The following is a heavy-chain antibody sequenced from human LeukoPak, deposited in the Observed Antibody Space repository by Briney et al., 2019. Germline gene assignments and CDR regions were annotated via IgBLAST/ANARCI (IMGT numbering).Heavy chain of an antibody. CDR1: GGTFSSYA. V-gene: IGHV1-69*06. CDR2: IIPIFGTA. J-gene: IGHJ6*02. D-gene: IGHD3-10*01. CDR3: AREGGAGGPRDMVRADYGMDV. Sequence: ASVKVSCKASGGTFSSYAISWVRQAPGQGLEWMGGIIPIFGTANYAQKFQGRVTITADKSTSTAYMELSSLRSEDTAVYYCAREGGAGGPRDMVRADYGMDVWGQGTTVTVSS.